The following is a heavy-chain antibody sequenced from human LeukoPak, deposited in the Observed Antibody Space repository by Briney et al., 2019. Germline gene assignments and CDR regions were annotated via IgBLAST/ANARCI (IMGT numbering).Heavy chain of an antibody. Sequence: ALVKVSCKVSGYTLTELSMHWVRQAPGKGLEWMGGFDPEDGETIYAQKFQGRVTMTEDTSTDTAYMELSSLRSEDTAVYYCATGQLHPGPYYYGMDVWGQGTTVTVSS. D-gene: IGHD1-26*01. V-gene: IGHV1-24*01. J-gene: IGHJ6*02. CDR2: FDPEDGET. CDR3: ATGQLHPGPYYYGMDV. CDR1: GYTLTELS.